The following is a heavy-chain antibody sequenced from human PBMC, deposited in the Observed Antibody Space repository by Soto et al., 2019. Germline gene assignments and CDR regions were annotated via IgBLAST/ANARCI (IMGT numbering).Heavy chain of an antibody. Sequence: QVQLVESGGGVVQPGRSLRLSCEASGFAFRSYAVHWVRQAPGKGLDWVALISYDGSNVYYADSVKGRFTISRDNSKNTLYLQMNSLRAEDTAVYYCASRRGFGTYSFAYWGQGTLVTVSS. V-gene: IGHV3-30*14. D-gene: IGHD1-7*01. CDR3: ASRRGFGTYSFAY. CDR1: GFAFRSYA. CDR2: ISYDGSNV. J-gene: IGHJ4*02.